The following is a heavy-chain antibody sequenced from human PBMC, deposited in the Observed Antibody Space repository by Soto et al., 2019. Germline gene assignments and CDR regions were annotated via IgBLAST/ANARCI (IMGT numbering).Heavy chain of an antibody. V-gene: IGHV1-24*01. J-gene: IGHJ6*02. CDR2: FDPEDGET. D-gene: IGHD2-15*01. CDR1: GYTLTELS. CDR3: ATDDITAASAIDGMDV. Sequence: ASVKVSCKVSGYTLTELSMHWVRQAPGKGLEWMGGFDPEDGETIYAQKFQGRVTMTEDTSTDTAYMELSSLRSEDTAVYYCATDDITAASAIDGMDVWGQGTTVTVSS.